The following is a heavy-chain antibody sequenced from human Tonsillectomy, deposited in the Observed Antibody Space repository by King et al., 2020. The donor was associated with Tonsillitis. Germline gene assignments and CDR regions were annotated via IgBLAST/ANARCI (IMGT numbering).Heavy chain of an antibody. V-gene: IGHV3-11*05. J-gene: IGHJ6*03. CDR2: ISSGGNYT. CDR1: GFTFSDSY. D-gene: IGHD1-26*01. CDR3: ARDRVGATVYYYYMDV. Sequence: VQLVESGGGLVKPGGSLRLSCAASGFTFSDSYMSWIRHAPGKGLEWVSDISSGGNYTSYADSVKGRFTISRDNAKNSLYLQMNSMRAEDTAVYYCARDRVGATVYYYYMDVWGKETTVTVSS.